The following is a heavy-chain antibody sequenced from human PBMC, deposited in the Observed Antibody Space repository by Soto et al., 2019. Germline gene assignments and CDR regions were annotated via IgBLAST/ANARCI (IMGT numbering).Heavy chain of an antibody. Sequence: PGGSLRLSCAASGFTFGSYAIHFVRQAPCKWLEWVAVISYDGSNKYYADSVKGRFTISRDNSKNTLYLQMNSLRAEDTAVYYCARAVYYDILTGLLRPIDYWGQGTLVTVSS. V-gene: IGHV3-30-3*01. CDR2: ISYDGSNK. J-gene: IGHJ4*02. CDR3: ARAVYYDILTGLLRPIDY. CDR1: GFTFGSYA. D-gene: IGHD3-9*01.